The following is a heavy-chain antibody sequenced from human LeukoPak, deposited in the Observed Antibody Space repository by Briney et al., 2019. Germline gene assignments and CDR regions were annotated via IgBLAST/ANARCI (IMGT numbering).Heavy chain of an antibody. Sequence: PGGSLRLSCAASGCTFSSFAMSWVRQAPGRGLEWVSSISGSGASTYYADSVKGRFTISRDSSRNTLYLQMSSLRAEDTAVYYCAKSHSVAVAGTYATYYFDSWGQGTLVTVSS. D-gene: IGHD6-19*01. V-gene: IGHV3-23*01. J-gene: IGHJ4*02. CDR1: GCTFSSFA. CDR3: AKSHSVAVAGTYATYYFDS. CDR2: ISGSGAST.